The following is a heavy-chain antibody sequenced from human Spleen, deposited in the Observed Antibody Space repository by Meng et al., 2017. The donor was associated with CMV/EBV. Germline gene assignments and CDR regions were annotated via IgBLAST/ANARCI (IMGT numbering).Heavy chain of an antibody. Sequence: GGTFSSYAISWGRQAPGQGLEWMGGIIPIFGTANYAQKFQGRVTITTDESTSTAYMELSSLRPEDTAVYYCARADIVVVPAAIVLTDWGQGTLVTAPQ. D-gene: IGHD2-2*02. CDR2: IIPIFGTA. CDR1: GGTFSSYA. V-gene: IGHV1-69*05. J-gene: IGHJ4*02. CDR3: ARADIVVVPAAIVLTD.